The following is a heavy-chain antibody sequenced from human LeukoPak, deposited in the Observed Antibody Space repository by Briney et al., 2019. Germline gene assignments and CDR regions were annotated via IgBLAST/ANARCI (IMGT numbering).Heavy chain of an antibody. CDR2: IYYTGSV. CDR1: GASIGTGGFY. Sequence: SETLSLTCTISGASIGTGGFYWTWIRQPPGEGLEWIGYIYYTGSVDYNASLESRLTISLDTSKNQFSLKLNSVTAADTAVYYCARDHSYYFGSQTSTLDVWGQGTAVTVSS. D-gene: IGHD3-10*01. V-gene: IGHV4-31*03. CDR3: ARDHSYYFGSQTSTLDV. J-gene: IGHJ6*02.